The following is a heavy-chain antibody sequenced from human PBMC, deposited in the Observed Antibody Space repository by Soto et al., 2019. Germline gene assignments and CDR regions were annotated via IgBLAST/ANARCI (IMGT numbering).Heavy chain of an antibody. J-gene: IGHJ2*01. CDR1: GFTFNNSC. D-gene: IGHD5-12*01. CDR3: ARAKPPSTRLWYFDL. Sequence: GGSLRLSCAASGFTFNNSCMHWVRQAPGKGLLWVSRINSDGSSTSYADSVKGRFTISRDNAKNTLYLQMNSLRAEDTAMYYCARAKPPSTRLWYFDLWGRGTLVTVSS. V-gene: IGHV3-74*01. CDR2: INSDGSST.